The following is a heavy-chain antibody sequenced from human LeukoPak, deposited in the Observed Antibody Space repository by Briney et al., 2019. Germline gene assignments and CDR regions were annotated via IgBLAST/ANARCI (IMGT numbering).Heavy chain of an antibody. V-gene: IGHV1-69*13. CDR2: IIPIFGTA. D-gene: IGHD4-23*01. J-gene: IGHJ6*02. Sequence: GASVKVSCKASGGTFSSYAISWVRQAPGQGLEWMGGIIPIFGTANYAQKFQGRVTITADESTSTAYMELSSLRSEDTAVYYCARGRLRWSHYGMDVWGQGTTVTVSS. CDR1: GGTFSSYA. CDR3: ARGRLRWSHYGMDV.